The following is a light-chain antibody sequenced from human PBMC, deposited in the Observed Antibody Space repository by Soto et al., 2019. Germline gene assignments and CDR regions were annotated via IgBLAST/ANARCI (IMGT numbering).Light chain of an antibody. Sequence: DIQMTQSPSSLSASVGDRLTITCQASQDISNYLNWYQQKPGKAPKLLIYDASNLETGVPSRFSGSGSGTDFTFTISSLQPEDIATYYCQQYDNLPFGGGTKVDIK. V-gene: IGKV1-33*01. CDR2: DAS. CDR1: QDISNY. J-gene: IGKJ4*02. CDR3: QQYDNLP.